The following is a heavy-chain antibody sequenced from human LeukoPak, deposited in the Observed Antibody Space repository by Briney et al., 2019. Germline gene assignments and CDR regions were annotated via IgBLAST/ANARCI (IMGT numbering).Heavy chain of an antibody. CDR2: IYSGGST. J-gene: IGHJ4*02. V-gene: IGHV3-53*01. CDR1: GFTVSSNY. D-gene: IGHD2-2*01. CDR3: ARDLYCSSTSCLDY. Sequence: GGSLRLSCAASGFTVSSNYMSWVRQAPGKGLEWVSVIYSGGSTYYADSVKGRFTISRDNSKNTLYLQMNSLRAEDTAVYYCARDLYCSSTSCLDYWGQGTLVTASS.